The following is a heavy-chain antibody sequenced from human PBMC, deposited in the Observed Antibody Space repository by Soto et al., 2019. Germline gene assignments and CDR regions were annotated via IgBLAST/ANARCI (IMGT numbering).Heavy chain of an antibody. CDR1: GFTVSSNY. D-gene: IGHD5-18*01. CDR2: IYSGGSA. Sequence: EVPLVESGGGLVQPGGSLRLSCAASGFTVSSNYMSCVRQAPGKGLEWVSVIYSGGSAYYADSVKGRSTISRDNSKSTLYLQMSSLRAEETAVYYCARQGFSYGGGDFDYWGRGTLVTASS. V-gene: IGHV3-66*04. CDR3: ARQGFSYGGGDFDY. J-gene: IGHJ4*02.